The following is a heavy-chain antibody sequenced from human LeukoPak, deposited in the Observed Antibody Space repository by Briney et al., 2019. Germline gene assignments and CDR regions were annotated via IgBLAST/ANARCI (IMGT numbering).Heavy chain of an antibody. J-gene: IGHJ3*02. CDR2: IYPGDSDT. D-gene: IGHD1-26*01. V-gene: IGHV5-51*01. CDR1: AYSFTSYW. CDR3: ARQTISGSYFGSAFDI. Sequence: GESLKISCKGSAYSFTSYWIAWVRQMPGKGLEWMGIIYPGDSDTGYSPSFQGQVTISADKSISTAYLQWSGLKASDTAMYYCARQTISGSYFGSAFDIWGQGTMVTVSS.